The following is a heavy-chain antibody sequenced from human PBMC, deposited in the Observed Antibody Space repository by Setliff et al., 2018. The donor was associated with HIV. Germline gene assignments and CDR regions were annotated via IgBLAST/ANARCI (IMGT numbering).Heavy chain of an antibody. V-gene: IGHV4-59*08. CDR3: ARRVAAAGPSYYYDYMDV. CDR2: IFNSVTT. CDR1: GGSISNYY. J-gene: IGHJ6*03. D-gene: IGHD6-13*01. Sequence: SETLSLTCTVSGGSISNYYWSWIRQPPGQGLAWIGYIFNSVTTKYSPSLKSRAAISADTSKNQFSLKLRSVTAADTAVYYCARRVAAAGPSYYYDYMDVWGKGTTVTVSS.